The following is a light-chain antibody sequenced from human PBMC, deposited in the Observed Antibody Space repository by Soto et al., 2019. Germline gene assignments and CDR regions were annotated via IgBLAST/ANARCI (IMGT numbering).Light chain of an antibody. Sequence: DIVMTQSPDSLAVSLGERATINCKSSQSVLYSSNNKNYLAWYQQKPGQPPKLLIYWASTRESGVPDRFSGGGSGTDFTLTISSLQAEDVAVYYCQQYYGTPRGTFGPGTKVDIK. CDR2: WAS. J-gene: IGKJ3*01. CDR1: QSVLYSSNNKNY. CDR3: QQYYGTPRGT. V-gene: IGKV4-1*01.